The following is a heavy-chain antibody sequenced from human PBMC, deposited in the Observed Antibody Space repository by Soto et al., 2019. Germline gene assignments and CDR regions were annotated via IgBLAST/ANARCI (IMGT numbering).Heavy chain of an antibody. Sequence: QVQLVQSGAEVKKPGSSVKVSCKASGGTFSSYTISWVRQAPGQGLEWMGRIIPILGIANYAQKFQGRVTITADKSTNTAYMELSSLRSEETSVEYCAGVVRVASADDAFDIWGQGTMVTVSS. D-gene: IGHD6-13*01. J-gene: IGHJ3*02. V-gene: IGHV1-69*02. CDR1: GGTFSSYT. CDR3: AGVVRVASADDAFDI. CDR2: IIPILGIA.